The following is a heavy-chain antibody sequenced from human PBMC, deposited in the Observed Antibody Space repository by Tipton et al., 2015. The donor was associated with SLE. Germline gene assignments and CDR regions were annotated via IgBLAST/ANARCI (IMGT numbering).Heavy chain of an antibody. J-gene: IGHJ4*02. CDR1: GGSITTYY. CDR2: IYYSGTA. Sequence: TLSLTCSDSGGSITTYYWSWIRQTPGKGLEWIGYIYYSGTANYNPSLKSRVTMSVDTSKNQFSLKLSSVTAADTAVYFCARGRIVGLGGFDYWGQGTLVSVSS. CDR3: ARGRIVGLGGFDY. V-gene: IGHV4-59*01. D-gene: IGHD1-26*01.